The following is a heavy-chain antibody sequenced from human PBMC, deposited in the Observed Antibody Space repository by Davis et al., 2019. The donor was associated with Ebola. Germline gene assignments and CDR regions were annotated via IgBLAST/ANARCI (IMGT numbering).Heavy chain of an antibody. Sequence: SGPTLVKPTQTLTLTCTVFGFSLSTSGVGVGWIRQPPGKALEWLALIYDNDDKRYSPSLKSRLTITKDTSKKQVVLTMTNIDPVDTATYYCAHRRRYYDILTGYYRYYFDYWGQGTLVTVSS. CDR2: IYDNDDK. CDR3: AHRRRYYDILTGYYRYYFDY. D-gene: IGHD3-9*01. CDR1: GFSLSTSGVG. V-gene: IGHV2-5*01. J-gene: IGHJ4*02.